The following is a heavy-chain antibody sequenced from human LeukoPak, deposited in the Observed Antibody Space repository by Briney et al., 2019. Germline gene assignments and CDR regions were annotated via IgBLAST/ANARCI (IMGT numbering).Heavy chain of an antibody. CDR1: GFTFSSYW. J-gene: IGHJ4*02. D-gene: IGHD6-19*01. CDR3: ARDHGYSSGWYATPLGY. Sequence: GGSLRLSCAASGFTFSSYWMHWVRQAPGKGLVWVSRINSDGSSTSYADSVKGRFTISRDNAKNSLYLQMNSLRAEDTAVYYCARDHGYSSGWYATPLGYWGQGTLVTVSS. CDR2: INSDGSST. V-gene: IGHV3-74*01.